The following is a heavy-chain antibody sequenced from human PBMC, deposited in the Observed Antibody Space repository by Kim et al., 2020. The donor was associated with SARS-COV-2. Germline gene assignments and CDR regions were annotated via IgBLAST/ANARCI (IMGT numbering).Heavy chain of an antibody. CDR1: GGSISSYY. CDR2: IYYSGST. V-gene: IGHV4-59*01. Sequence: SETLSLTCTVSGGSISSYYWSWIRQPPGKGLEWIGYIYYSGSTNYNPSLKSRVTISVDTSKNQFSLKLSSVTAADTAVYYCARSRGKSSIAARPDNWFDPWGQGTLVTVSS. D-gene: IGHD6-6*01. CDR3: ARSRGKSSIAARPDNWFDP. J-gene: IGHJ5*02.